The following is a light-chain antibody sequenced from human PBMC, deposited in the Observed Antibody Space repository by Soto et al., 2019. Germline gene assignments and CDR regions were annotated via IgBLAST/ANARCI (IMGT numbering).Light chain of an antibody. Sequence: QAVSVSGSPGQSITISCTGTSSDVGGYNYVSWYQQHPGKAPKLMIYEVSNRPSGVSNRFSGSKSGNTASLTISGLQAEDEAEYYCSSYTSSSTLVFGTGTKLTVL. J-gene: IGLJ1*01. CDR1: SSDVGGYNY. CDR3: SSYTSSSTLV. CDR2: EVS. V-gene: IGLV2-14*01.